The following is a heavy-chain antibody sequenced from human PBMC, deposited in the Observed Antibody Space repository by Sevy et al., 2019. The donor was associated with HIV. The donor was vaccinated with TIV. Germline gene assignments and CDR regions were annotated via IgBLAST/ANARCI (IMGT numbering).Heavy chain of an antibody. CDR3: ASKLNHYGSGSYTFDY. J-gene: IGHJ4*02. CDR1: GFTFSSYG. Sequence: GGSLRLSCAASGFTFSSYGMHWVRQAPGKGLEWVAVISYDGNNKYYADSVKGRFTSSRDNSKNTLYLQMSSLRAEDTAVYYCASKLNHYGSGSYTFDYWGQGTLVTVSS. CDR2: ISYDGNNK. V-gene: IGHV3-30*03. D-gene: IGHD3-10*01.